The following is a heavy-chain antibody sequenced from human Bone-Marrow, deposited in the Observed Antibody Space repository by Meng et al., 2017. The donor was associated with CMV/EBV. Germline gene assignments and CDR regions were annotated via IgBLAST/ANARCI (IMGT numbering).Heavy chain of an antibody. J-gene: IGHJ4*02. V-gene: IGHV3-21*01. CDR2: INNFNYI. Sequence: ASGFTFSSSTLHWVRQAPGKGLEWFSSINNFNYIYYSDSVQGRFTISRDNAKNSLNLQMNSLRAEDMAVYYCARDLRYSGYDAGIDYWGQGTLVTVSS. CDR3: ARDLRYSGYDAGIDY. D-gene: IGHD5-12*01. CDR1: GFTFSSST.